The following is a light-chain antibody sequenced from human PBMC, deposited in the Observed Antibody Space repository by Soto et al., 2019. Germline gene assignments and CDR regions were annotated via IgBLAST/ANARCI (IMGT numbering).Light chain of an antibody. CDR1: QSISSF. V-gene: IGKV1-39*01. CDR3: QQSSSPPLT. J-gene: IGKJ4*01. CDR2: GTS. Sequence: DIQMTQSPSSLSASVGDRVTITCRASQSISSFLNWYQQKPGKAPKLLIYGTSSLQSGVPSRFSGSGSGTDFTLTISNLQPEDFAIYYCQQSSSPPLTFGGGTKVNIK.